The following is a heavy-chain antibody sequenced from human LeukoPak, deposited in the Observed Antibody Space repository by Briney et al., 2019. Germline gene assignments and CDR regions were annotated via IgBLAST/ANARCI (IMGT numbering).Heavy chain of an antibody. CDR3: ARDYFDTSGYYGPPFDY. V-gene: IGHV3-11*01. D-gene: IGHD3-22*01. CDR2: ISSSGSTI. J-gene: IGHJ4*02. CDR1: GFTFSSYA. Sequence: GGSLRLSCAASGFTFSSYAMSWIRQAPGKGLEWLSYISSSGSTIYYADSVKGRFTISRDNAKNSLYLQMNNLRAEDTAVYYCARDYFDTSGYYGPPFDYWGQGTLVTVSS.